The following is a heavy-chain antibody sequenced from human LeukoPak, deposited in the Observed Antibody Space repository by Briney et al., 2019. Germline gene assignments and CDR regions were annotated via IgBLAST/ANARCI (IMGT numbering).Heavy chain of an antibody. D-gene: IGHD6-13*01. Sequence: PETLSLTCTISGGSISTYYWSWIRQPPGKGLEWIGYVYSSGSTDYNPSLKSRVTISLDTSQNQFSLNVTSITTADTAVYYCARLTYSTSWYYFDFWGQGTLVTVSS. CDR3: ARLTYSTSWYYFDF. J-gene: IGHJ4*02. CDR1: GGSISTYY. CDR2: VYSSGST. V-gene: IGHV4-59*01.